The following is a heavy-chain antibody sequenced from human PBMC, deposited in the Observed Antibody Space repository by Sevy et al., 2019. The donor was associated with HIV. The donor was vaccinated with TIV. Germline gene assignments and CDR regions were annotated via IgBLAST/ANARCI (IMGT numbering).Heavy chain of an antibody. D-gene: IGHD3-22*01. CDR3: ARGYYYDSSGYPIPKNWFDP. CDR2: IYYSGST. CDR1: GGSISSYY. J-gene: IGHJ5*02. V-gene: IGHV4-59*01. Sequence: SETLSLTCTVSGGSISSYYWSWIRQPPGNGLEWIGYIYYSGSTNYNPSLKSRVTISVDTSKNQFSLKLSSVTAADTAVYYCARGYYYDSSGYPIPKNWFDPWGQGTLVTVSS.